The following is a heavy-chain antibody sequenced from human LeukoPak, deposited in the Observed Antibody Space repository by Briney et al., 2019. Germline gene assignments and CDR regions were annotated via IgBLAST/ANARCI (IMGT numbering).Heavy chain of an antibody. J-gene: IGHJ4*02. Sequence: PSATLSLTCNVSGGSISSYYWSWIRQPPGKGLEWIGYIYYSGTTDYNPSLKSRVTISVDTSKNQFSLKLSSVTAADTAVYYCARGKTYDDFWGQGTLVTVSS. D-gene: IGHD3-16*01. CDR1: GGSISSYY. CDR3: ARGKTYDDF. V-gene: IGHV4-59*01. CDR2: IYYSGTT.